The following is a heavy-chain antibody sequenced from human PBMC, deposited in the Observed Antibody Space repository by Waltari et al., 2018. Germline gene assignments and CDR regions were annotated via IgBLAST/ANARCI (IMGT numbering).Heavy chain of an antibody. CDR3: ARGSYDSSGYYYYGFDP. CDR1: GYTFTSYD. V-gene: IGHV1-8*01. CDR2: MNPNSGNT. D-gene: IGHD3-22*01. J-gene: IGHJ5*02. Sequence: QVQLVQSGAEVKKPGASVKVSCKASGYTFTSYDINWVRQATAQGLEWMGWMNPNSGNTGYAQKFQGRVTMTRNTSISTAYMELSSLRSEDTAVYYCARGSYDSSGYYYYGFDPWGQGTLVTVSS.